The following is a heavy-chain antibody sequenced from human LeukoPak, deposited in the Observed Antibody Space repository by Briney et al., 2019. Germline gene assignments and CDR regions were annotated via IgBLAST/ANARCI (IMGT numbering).Heavy chain of an antibody. CDR1: GFTLSSSW. Sequence: GGSLRLSCEASGFTLSSSWMHWVRQAPGKRLGWVSRIKNDGSDASYADSVKGRFTISRDNAKNTLYLQMNSLRAEDTAIYYCARPIVTTINSLDDWGQGTLVTVSS. CDR3: ARPIVTTINSLDD. CDR2: IKNDGSDA. J-gene: IGHJ4*02. V-gene: IGHV3-74*01. D-gene: IGHD5-12*01.